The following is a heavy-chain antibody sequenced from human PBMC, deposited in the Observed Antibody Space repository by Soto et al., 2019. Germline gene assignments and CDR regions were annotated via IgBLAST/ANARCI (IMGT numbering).Heavy chain of an antibody. D-gene: IGHD3-22*01. V-gene: IGHV3-9*01. CDR3: AREGGNYYDSSGSIDI. CDR2: ISWNSGSI. CDR1: GFTFDDYA. J-gene: IGHJ3*02. Sequence: GGSLRLSCAASGFTFDDYAMHWVRQAPGKGLEWVSGISWNSGSIGYADSVKGRFTISRDNAKNSLYLQMNSLRAEDTAVYYCAREGGNYYDSSGSIDIWGQGTMVTVSS.